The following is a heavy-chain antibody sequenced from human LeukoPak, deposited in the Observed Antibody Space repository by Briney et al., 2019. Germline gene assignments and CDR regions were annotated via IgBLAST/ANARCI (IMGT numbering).Heavy chain of an antibody. CDR2: ISGSGGST. CDR1: GFTFSSYG. V-gene: IGHV3-23*01. Sequence: GGSLRLSCAASGFTFSSYGLSWVRQAPGKGLEWVSGISGSGGSTNYADSVKGRFTISRDNSKNTLYLQMNSLRAEDTAVYYRAKETSRIGGSMASFDYWGQGTLVTVSS. D-gene: IGHD1-26*01. CDR3: AKETSRIGGSMASFDY. J-gene: IGHJ4*02.